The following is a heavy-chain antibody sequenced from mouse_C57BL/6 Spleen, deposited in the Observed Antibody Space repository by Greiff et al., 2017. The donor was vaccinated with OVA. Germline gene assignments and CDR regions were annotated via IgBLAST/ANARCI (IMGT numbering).Heavy chain of an antibody. CDR2: IYPGDGDT. J-gene: IGHJ2*01. CDR1: GYAFSSYW. D-gene: IGHD4-1*01. Sequence: QVQLQQSGAELVKPGASVKISCKASGYAFSSYWMNWVKQRPGKGLEWIGQIYPGDGDTNYNGKFTGKATLTADKSSSTAYMQLRSLTSEVSAVYFCARARDLGQSDYWGQGTTLTVSS. V-gene: IGHV1-80*01. CDR3: ARARDLGQSDY.